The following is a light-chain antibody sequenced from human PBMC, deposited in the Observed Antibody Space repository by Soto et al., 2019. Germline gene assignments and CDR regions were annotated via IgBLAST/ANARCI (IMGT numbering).Light chain of an antibody. CDR2: GNG. J-gene: IGLJ3*02. CDR3: QSYDSSPSEKVV. Sequence: QSVLTQPPSVSGAPGQRVTISCTGSSSNIGAGYDVQWYQQLPGTAPKLVMFGNGSRPSGVPDRFSGSKSGTSASLAITGLQADDEADYYCQSYDSSPSEKVVFGGGTKVTVL. CDR1: SSNIGAGYD. V-gene: IGLV1-40*01.